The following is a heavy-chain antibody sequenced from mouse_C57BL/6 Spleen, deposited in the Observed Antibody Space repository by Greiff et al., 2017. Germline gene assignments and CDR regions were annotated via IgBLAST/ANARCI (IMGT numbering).Heavy chain of an antibody. CDR3: ARSHGYYYAMDY. Sequence: QVQLQQPGAELVRPGSSVKLSCKASGYTFTSYWMHWVKQRPIQGLEWIGNIDPSDSETHYNQKFKDKATLTVDKSSSTAYMQLSSLTSEDSAVYYCARSHGYYYAMDYWGQGTSVTVSS. D-gene: IGHD2-2*01. CDR1: GYTFTSYW. V-gene: IGHV1-52*01. J-gene: IGHJ4*01. CDR2: IDPSDSET.